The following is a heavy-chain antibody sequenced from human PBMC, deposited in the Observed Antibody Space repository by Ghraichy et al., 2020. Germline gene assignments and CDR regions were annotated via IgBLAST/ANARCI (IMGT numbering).Heavy chain of an antibody. D-gene: IGHD4-17*01. V-gene: IGHV3-21*01. CDR1: GFTFSSYS. Sequence: GGSLRLSCAASGFTFSSYSMNWVRQAPGKGLEWVSSISSSSSYIYYADSVKGRFTISRDNAKNSLYLQMNSLRAEDTAVYYCARGVDYGDYRVDYWGQGNLVTVSS. CDR2: ISSSSSYI. CDR3: ARGVDYGDYRVDY. J-gene: IGHJ4*02.